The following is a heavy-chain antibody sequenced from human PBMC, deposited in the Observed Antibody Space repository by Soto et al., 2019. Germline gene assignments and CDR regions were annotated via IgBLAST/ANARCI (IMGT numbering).Heavy chain of an antibody. CDR3: ARDQRYDFWSGYSDPYYYYGMDV. V-gene: IGHV5-10-1*01. CDR2: IDPSDSYT. CDR1: GYSFTSYW. Sequence: PGESLKISCKGSGYSFTSYWIGWVRQMPGKGLEWMGRIDPSDSYTNYSPSFQGHVTISADKSISTAYLQWSSLKASDTAMYYCARDQRYDFWSGYSDPYYYYGMDVWGQGTTVTVSS. J-gene: IGHJ6*02. D-gene: IGHD3-3*01.